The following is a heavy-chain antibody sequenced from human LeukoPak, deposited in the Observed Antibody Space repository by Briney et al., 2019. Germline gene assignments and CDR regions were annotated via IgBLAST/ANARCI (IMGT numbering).Heavy chain of an antibody. CDR2: IYYSGTT. Sequence: SETLSLTCAASGGSISSSSYSWGWIRQPPGKGLEWIGSIYYSGTTHYNPSLKRRVTISVDTSKHQFSLNLSSVTAADTAVYYCARDNGLEAFDYWGQGTLVTVSS. J-gene: IGHJ4*02. CDR1: GGSISSSSYS. CDR3: ARDNGLEAFDY. V-gene: IGHV4-39*07. D-gene: IGHD3/OR15-3a*01.